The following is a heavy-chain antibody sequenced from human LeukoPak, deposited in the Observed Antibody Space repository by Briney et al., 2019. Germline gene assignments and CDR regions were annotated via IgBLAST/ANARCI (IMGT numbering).Heavy chain of an antibody. V-gene: IGHV4-34*01. J-gene: IGHJ3*02. CDR1: GGSFSGYY. CDR2: INHSGST. Sequence: SETLSLTCAVYGGSFSGYYWSWIRQPPGKGLEWIGEINHSGSTNYNPSLKSRVTISVDTSKNQFSLKLSSVTAADTAVYYCACLVIPNDAFDIWGQGTMVTVSS. D-gene: IGHD3-9*01. CDR3: ACLVIPNDAFDI.